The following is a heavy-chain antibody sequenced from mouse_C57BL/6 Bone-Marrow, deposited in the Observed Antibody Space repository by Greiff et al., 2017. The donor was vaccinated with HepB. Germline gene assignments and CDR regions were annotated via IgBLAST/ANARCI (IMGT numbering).Heavy chain of an antibody. V-gene: IGHV1-81*01. Sequence: VQLQQSGAELARPGASVKLSCKASGYTFTSYGISWVKQRTGQGLEWIGEIYPRSGNTYYNEKFKGKATLTADKSSSTAYMELRSQTSEDSAVYFCARGWLQFAYWGQGTLVTVSA. CDR2: IYPRSGNT. CDR3: ARGWLQFAY. D-gene: IGHD2-3*01. CDR1: GYTFTSYG. J-gene: IGHJ3*01.